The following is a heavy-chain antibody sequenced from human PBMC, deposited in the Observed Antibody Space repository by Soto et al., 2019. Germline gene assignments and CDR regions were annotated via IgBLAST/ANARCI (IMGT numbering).Heavy chain of an antibody. V-gene: IGHV3-7*01. Sequence: WGSLRLSCAASGFTFSSYWMSWVRQAPGKGLEWVANIKQDGSEKYYVDSVKGRFTISRDNAKNSLYLQMNSLRAEDTAVYYCARVHDILTGYYDPLRTTYLDYWGQGTLVTVSS. D-gene: IGHD3-9*01. CDR1: GFTFSSYW. J-gene: IGHJ4*02. CDR2: IKQDGSEK. CDR3: ARVHDILTGYYDPLRTTYLDY.